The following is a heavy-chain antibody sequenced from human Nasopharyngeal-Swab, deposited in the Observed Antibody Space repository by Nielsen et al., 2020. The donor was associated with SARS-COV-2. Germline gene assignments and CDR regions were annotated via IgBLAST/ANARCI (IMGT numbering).Heavy chain of an antibody. CDR3: ARGDTGEWLATNHYYYMDV. D-gene: IGHD6-19*01. V-gene: IGHV1-46*01. CDR1: GYTFTSYY. CDR2: INPSGGST. J-gene: IGHJ6*03. Sequence: ASVKVSCKASGYTFTSYYMHWVRQAPGQGLEWMGIINPSGGSTSYAQKFQGRVTMTRDTSTSTVYMELSSLRSEDTAVYYCARGDTGEWLATNHYYYMDVWGKGTTVTVSS.